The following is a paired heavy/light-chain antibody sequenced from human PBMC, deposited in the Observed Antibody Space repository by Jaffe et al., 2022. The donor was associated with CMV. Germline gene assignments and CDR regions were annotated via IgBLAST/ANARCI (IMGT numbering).Heavy chain of an antibody. D-gene: IGHD1-26*01. J-gene: IGHJ4*02. CDR3: AGSTVGAKTFDY. CDR2: IYNSGST. Sequence: QVQLQESGPGLVKPSETLSLTCTVSGGSFSSFYWSWIRQPPGKGLEWIGYIYNSGSTNYNPSLKSRVGTSIDTTRKQFSLNLRSVTAADTAVYYCAGSTVGAKTFDYWGQGTLVTVSS. V-gene: IGHV4-59*01. CDR1: GGSFSSFY.
Light chain of an antibody. CDR2: DVS. V-gene: IGLV2-14*03. CDR3: SSYTSSGTRV. J-gene: IGLJ3*02. Sequence: QSALTQPASVSGSPGQSTTISCTGTSSDVGGYNYVSWYQQHPGKAPKLVIYDVSNRPSGVSNRFSGSKSANTASLTISGLQAEDEADYYCSSYTSSGTRVFGGGTKLTVL. CDR1: SSDVGGYNY.